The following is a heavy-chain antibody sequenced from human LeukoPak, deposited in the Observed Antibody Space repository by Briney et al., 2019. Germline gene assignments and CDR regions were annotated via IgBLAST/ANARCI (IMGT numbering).Heavy chain of an antibody. V-gene: IGHV3-64D*06. Sequence: GGSLRLSCSAAGFTFSSYAMYWVRQAQGKGLEDVSAITCNGGSSYYADSVKGRFTISRDNSRNTLSLQMSSLRAEDTAVYYCVGFRATAGLYWGQGTLVTVSS. CDR1: GFTFSSYA. J-gene: IGHJ4*02. CDR2: ITCNGGSS. CDR3: VGFRATAGLY. D-gene: IGHD6-13*01.